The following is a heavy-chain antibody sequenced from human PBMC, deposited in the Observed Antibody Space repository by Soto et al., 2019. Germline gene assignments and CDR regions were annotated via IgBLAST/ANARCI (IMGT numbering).Heavy chain of an antibody. D-gene: IGHD6-6*01. J-gene: IGHJ6*02. CDR3: AKEEGIAARQYYYYGMDV. Sequence: PGGSLRLSCAASGFTFSSYAMSWARQAPGKGLEWVSAISGSGGSTYYADSVKGRFTISRDNSKNTLYLQMNSLRAEDTAVYYCAKEEGIAARQYYYYGMDVWGQGTAVTVSS. CDR1: GFTFSSYA. V-gene: IGHV3-23*01. CDR2: ISGSGGST.